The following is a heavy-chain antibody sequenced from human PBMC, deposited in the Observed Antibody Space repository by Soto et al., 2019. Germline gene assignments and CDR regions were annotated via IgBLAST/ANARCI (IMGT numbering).Heavy chain of an antibody. J-gene: IGHJ4*02. CDR2: INPGNGNT. CDR3: ATRGVADFDY. CDR1: GYTFSTYA. V-gene: IGHV1-3*01. Sequence: ASVKVSCRASGYTFSTYAVHWVRQAPGQRLAWMGWINPGNGNTKYSQKLQGRVTITRDTSASIAFLELSSLRSEDTAVYYCATRGVADFDYWGQGTLVTVSS. D-gene: IGHD3-16*01.